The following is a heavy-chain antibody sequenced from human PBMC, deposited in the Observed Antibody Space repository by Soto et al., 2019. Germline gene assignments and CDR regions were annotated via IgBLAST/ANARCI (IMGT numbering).Heavy chain of an antibody. V-gene: IGHV4-31*03. Sequence: SETLSLTCTVSGGSISSGGYYWSWIRQHPGKGLEWIGYIYYSGSTYYNPSLKSRVTISVDTSKNQFSLKLSSVTAADTAVYYCARRANYYDSSGYFAAFDYWGQGTLVTVSS. CDR3: ARRANYYDSSGYFAAFDY. J-gene: IGHJ4*02. CDR1: GGSISSGGYY. CDR2: IYYSGST. D-gene: IGHD3-22*01.